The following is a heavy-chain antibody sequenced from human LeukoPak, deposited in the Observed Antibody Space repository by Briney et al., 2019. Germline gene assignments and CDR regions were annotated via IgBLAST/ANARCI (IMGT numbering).Heavy chain of an antibody. CDR2: IIPIFGTA. Sequence: SVKVSCKASGGTFSSYAISWVRQAPGQGLEWMGRIIPIFGTANYAQKFQGRVTVTTDESTSTAYMELSSLRSEDTAVYYCARTYYYDSSGYYSFYFDYWGQGTLVTVSS. J-gene: IGHJ4*02. CDR3: ARTYYYDSSGYYSFYFDY. CDR1: GGTFSSYA. V-gene: IGHV1-69*05. D-gene: IGHD3-22*01.